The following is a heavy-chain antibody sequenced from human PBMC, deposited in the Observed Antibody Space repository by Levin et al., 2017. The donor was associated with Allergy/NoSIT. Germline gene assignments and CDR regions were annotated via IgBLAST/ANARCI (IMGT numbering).Heavy chain of an antibody. CDR1: GYTFTGYY. D-gene: IGHD3-10*01. V-gene: IGHV1-2*02. Sequence: GASVKVSCKASGYTFTGYYMHWVRQAPGQGLEWMGWINPNSGGTNYAQKFQGRVTMTRDTSISTAYMELSRLRSDDTAVYYCARSLISAGFMVRGVIIEEGYFDYWGQGTLVTVSS. CDR2: INPNSGGT. CDR3: ARSLISAGFMVRGVIIEEGYFDY. J-gene: IGHJ4*02.